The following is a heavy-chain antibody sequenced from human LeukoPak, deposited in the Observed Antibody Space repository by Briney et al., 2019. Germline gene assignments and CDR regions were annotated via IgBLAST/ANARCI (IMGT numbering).Heavy chain of an antibody. CDR1: GYTLTGYD. CDR2: INPNSGGT. D-gene: IGHD2-15*01. J-gene: IGHJ3*02. CDR3: ARTDRPYSGRWYYAFDI. Sequence: ASVKVSCKASGYTLTGYDMHWVRQAPGQGLEWMGWINPNSGGTNYAQKFQGRATMTRDTSISTAYMELSRLRSDDTAVYYCARTDRPYSGRWYYAFDIWGQGTTVTVSS. V-gene: IGHV1-2*02.